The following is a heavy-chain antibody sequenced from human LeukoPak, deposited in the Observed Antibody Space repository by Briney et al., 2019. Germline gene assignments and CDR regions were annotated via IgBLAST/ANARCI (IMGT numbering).Heavy chain of an antibody. CDR1: GFTFSDYQ. D-gene: IGHD1-7*01. CDR2: ISGSGGST. J-gene: IGHJ5*01. CDR3: AKDLTYGITGTTGCWFDS. V-gene: IGHV3-23*01. Sequence: PGGSLRLSCAASGFTFSDYQMSWIRQAPGKGLEWVSAISGSGGSTYYADSVKGRFTISRDNSKNTLYLQVDSLRAEDTAVYYCAKDLTYGITGTTGCWFDSWGQGTLVTVSS.